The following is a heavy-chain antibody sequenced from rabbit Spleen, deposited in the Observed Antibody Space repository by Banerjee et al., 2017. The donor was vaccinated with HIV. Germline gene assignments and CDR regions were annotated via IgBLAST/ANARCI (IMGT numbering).Heavy chain of an antibody. CDR1: GFSFSSGYY. CDR3: ARDLAGAIGWNFYL. D-gene: IGHD4-1*01. J-gene: IGHJ3*01. V-gene: IGHV1S45*01. CDR2: IGTGSGST. Sequence: QQQLVESGGGLVKPGASLTLTCKASGFSFSSGYYIPWVRRAPGKGLEWIGCIGTGSGSTYYASWAKGRFTISRTSSTTVTLQMTSLTVADTATYFCARDLAGAIGWNFYLWGQGTLVTVS.